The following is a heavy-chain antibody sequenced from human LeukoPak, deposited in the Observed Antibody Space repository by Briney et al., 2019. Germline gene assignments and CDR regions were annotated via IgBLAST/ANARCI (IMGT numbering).Heavy chain of an antibody. CDR1: GFTFSSYW. CDR3: ARAPVLTTVVTYYFDY. D-gene: IGHD4-23*01. Sequence: GGSLRPSCAASGFTFSSYWMSWVRQAPGKGLEWVANIKQDGSEKYYVDSVKGRFTISRDNAKNSLYLQMNSLRAEDTAVYYCARAPVLTTVVTYYFDYWGQGTLVTVSS. V-gene: IGHV3-7*01. CDR2: IKQDGSEK. J-gene: IGHJ4*02.